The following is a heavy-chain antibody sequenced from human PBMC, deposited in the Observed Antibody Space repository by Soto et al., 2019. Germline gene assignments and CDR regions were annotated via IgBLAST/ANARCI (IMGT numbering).Heavy chain of an antibody. Sequence: EVQLVESGGGLVQPGGSLRLSCAASGFTFSSYSMSWVRQAPGQGLEWVANINKNGGEKYYVDSVKGRFTISRDNAKNSLYLQMNSLRAEDTAVYYCARPWDTAMVSTWNYWGQGTLVTVSS. CDR1: GFTFSSYS. D-gene: IGHD5-18*01. V-gene: IGHV3-7*03. CDR3: ARPWDTAMVSTWNY. CDR2: INKNGGEK. J-gene: IGHJ4*02.